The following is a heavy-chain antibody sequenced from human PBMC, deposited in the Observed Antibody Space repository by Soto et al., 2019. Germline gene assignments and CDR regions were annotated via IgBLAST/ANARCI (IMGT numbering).Heavy chain of an antibody. CDR1: GGSISSGGYY. CDR2: IYYSGST. V-gene: IGHV4-31*03. J-gene: IGHJ5*02. CDR3: ERASSSVYKWFDP. D-gene: IGHD6-6*01. Sequence: PSETLSLTCTVSGGSISSGGYYWSWIRQHPGKGLEWIGYIYYSGSTYYNPSLKSRVTISVDTSKNQFSLKLSSVTAADTAVYYCERASSSVYKWFDPWGQGTLVTVSS.